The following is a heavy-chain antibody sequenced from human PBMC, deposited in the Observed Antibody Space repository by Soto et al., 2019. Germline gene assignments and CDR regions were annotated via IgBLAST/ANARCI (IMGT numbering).Heavy chain of an antibody. V-gene: IGHV4-4*07. D-gene: IGHD1-26*01. CDR1: GDSMSSYY. CDR3: ARGSGNYGFDF. CDR2: MYTSGRT. J-gene: IGHJ3*01. Sequence: QVQLQESGPRLVKPSETLSLTCTVSGDSMSSYYWSWIRQPAGKGLEWIGRMYTSGRTNYDPPLTSRVTMSIDTSAKQFSLKLTSVTAADTAVYYCARGSGNYGFDFWGQGTMVTVSS.